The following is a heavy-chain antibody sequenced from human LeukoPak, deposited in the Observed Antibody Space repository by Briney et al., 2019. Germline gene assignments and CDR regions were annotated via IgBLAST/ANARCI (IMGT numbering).Heavy chain of an antibody. J-gene: IGHJ4*02. CDR1: GGSISSGNYY. D-gene: IGHD4-17*01. V-gene: IGHV4-61*02. CDR2: IYNNGSA. CDR3: ARDSDYGDQFDY. Sequence: SETLSLTCTVSGGSISSGNYYWSWIRQPAGKGLEWLGRIYNNGSANYNPSLKSRVTISLDTSKNQFSLKLSSVTAADTAVYYCARDSDYGDQFDYWGQGTLVTVSS.